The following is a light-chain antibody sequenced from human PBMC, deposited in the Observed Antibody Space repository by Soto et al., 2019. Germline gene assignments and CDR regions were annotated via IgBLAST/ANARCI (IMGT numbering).Light chain of an antibody. J-gene: IGLJ3*02. V-gene: IGLV1-40*01. Sequence: QSILTQPPSASVAPGQRVSISCSGSNSNIAKNNVYWYQQLPGTAPKLLIYGNDDRPSGVPDRFSGSKSGTSASLAITGLQAEDEADYYCQSHDPSLGGRVFGGGTKLTVL. CDR1: NSNIAKNN. CDR3: QSHDPSLGGRV. CDR2: GND.